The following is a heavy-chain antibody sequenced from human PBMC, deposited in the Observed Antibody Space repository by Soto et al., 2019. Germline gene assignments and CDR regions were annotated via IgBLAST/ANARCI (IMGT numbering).Heavy chain of an antibody. CDR2: VSASGGGT. CDR1: GFTFGSYA. V-gene: IGHV3-23*01. Sequence: LRLSCAASGFTFGSYAMNWVRQAPGKGLEWVAGVSASGGGTSYADSVKGRFTISRDNSKDTLYLQMNSLRAEDTAVYYCAKSSSRAHYYAMDVWGQGTTVTVSS. D-gene: IGHD2-2*01. J-gene: IGHJ6*02. CDR3: AKSSSRAHYYAMDV.